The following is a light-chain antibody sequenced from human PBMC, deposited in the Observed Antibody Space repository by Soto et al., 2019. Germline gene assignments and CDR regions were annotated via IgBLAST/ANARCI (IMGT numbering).Light chain of an antibody. J-gene: IGKJ3*01. Sequence: DIVMTQSPDSLAVSLGERATMSCKSTQSVLNTSTNKNYLAWYQQKPGQPPTLLIHWASSRESGVPDRFSGSGSGTDFTLTISGVQAGDVAVYFCQQYFSTPFTFGPGTKVEI. CDR3: QQYFSTPFT. CDR2: WAS. CDR1: QSVLNTSTNKNY. V-gene: IGKV4-1*01.